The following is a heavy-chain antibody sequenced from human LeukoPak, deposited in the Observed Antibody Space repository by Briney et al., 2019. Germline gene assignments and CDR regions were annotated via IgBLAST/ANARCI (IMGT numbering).Heavy chain of an antibody. J-gene: IGHJ5*02. CDR1: GDTFRIHD. CDR2: VSPKTGRT. V-gene: IGHV1-8*01. Sequence: GASVKVSCEVSGDTFRIHDINWVRQAPGQGLEWMGWVSPKTGRTGYAQKFQGRVYMTTNASLSTAYMELSSLRSDDTAVYFCARESERNDGWFDPWGQGTLVTVSS. D-gene: IGHD1-1*01. CDR3: ARESERNDGWFDP.